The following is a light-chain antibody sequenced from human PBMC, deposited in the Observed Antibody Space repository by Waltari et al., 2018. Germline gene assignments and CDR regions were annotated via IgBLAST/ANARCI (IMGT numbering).Light chain of an antibody. Sequence: QGGVYNSNDKNYLAWYQQKPGQPPRLLIYWASTRESGVPDRFSGSGSGTDFTLTISNLQAEDVAVYYCQQYYRSRTFGQGTKVEIK. V-gene: IGKV4-1*01. CDR1: QGGVYNSNDKNY. CDR2: WAS. J-gene: IGKJ1*01. CDR3: QQYYRSRT.